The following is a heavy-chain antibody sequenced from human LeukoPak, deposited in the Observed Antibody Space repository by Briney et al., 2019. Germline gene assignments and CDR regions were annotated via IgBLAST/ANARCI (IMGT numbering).Heavy chain of an antibody. CDR3: AQNAANWFDP. J-gene: IGHJ5*02. D-gene: IGHD2/OR15-2a*01. CDR1: GFTFSSYA. CDR2: ISSSGGRA. V-gene: IGHV3-23*01. Sequence: PGGSLRLSCAASGFTFSSYAISWVRQAPGKGLEWVSTISSSGGRADYGDSVRGRFTISRDSSKNTLYLQMDSLRAEDTAVYYCAQNAANWFDPWGQGNLVTVSS.